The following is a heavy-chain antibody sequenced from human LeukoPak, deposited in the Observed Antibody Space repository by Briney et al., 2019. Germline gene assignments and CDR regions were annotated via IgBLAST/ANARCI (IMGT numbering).Heavy chain of an antibody. Sequence: GGSLRLSCAAPGFTFDDYAMHWVRQAPGKGLEWVSGISWNSGSIGYADSVKGRFTISRDNAKNSLYLQMNSLGAEDTALYYCAKDQGVSSGYPLDYWGQGTLVTVSS. CDR2: ISWNSGSI. CDR3: AKDQGVSSGYPLDY. D-gene: IGHD3-22*01. J-gene: IGHJ4*02. CDR1: GFTFDDYA. V-gene: IGHV3-9*01.